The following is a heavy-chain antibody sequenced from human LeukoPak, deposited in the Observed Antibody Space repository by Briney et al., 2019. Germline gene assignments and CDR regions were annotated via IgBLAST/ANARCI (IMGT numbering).Heavy chain of an antibody. J-gene: IGHJ2*01. CDR3: ARDPSDYYDSSGYSYWYFDP. Sequence: SETLSLTCTVSGGSISSYYWSWIRQPPGKGLEWIGYIYYSGSTNYNPSLKSRVTISVDTSKNQFSLKLSSVTAADTAVYYCARDPSDYYDSSGYSYWYFDPWGRGTLVTVSS. D-gene: IGHD3-22*01. CDR1: GGSISSYY. CDR2: IYYSGST. V-gene: IGHV4-59*01.